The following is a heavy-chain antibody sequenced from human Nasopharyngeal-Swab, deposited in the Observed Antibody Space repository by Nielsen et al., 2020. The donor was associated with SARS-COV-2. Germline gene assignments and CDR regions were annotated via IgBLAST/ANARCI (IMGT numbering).Heavy chain of an antibody. J-gene: IGHJ5*02. Sequence: SETLSLTCTVSGGSISSSSYYWGWIRQPPGKGLEWIGSIYYSGSTNYNPSLKSRVTISVDTSKNQFSLKLSSVTAADTAVYYCARVRRPRYCSSTSCYGYNWFDPWGQGTLVTVSS. CDR2: IYYSGST. CDR1: GGSISSSSYY. V-gene: IGHV4-39*07. CDR3: ARVRRPRYCSSTSCYGYNWFDP. D-gene: IGHD2-2*01.